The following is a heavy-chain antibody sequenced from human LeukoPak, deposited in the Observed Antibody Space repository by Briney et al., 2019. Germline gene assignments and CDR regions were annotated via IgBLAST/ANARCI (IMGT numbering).Heavy chain of an antibody. J-gene: IGHJ3*01. Sequence: GSLRLSCAASGFTFSSYEMNWVRQAPGKGLEWIGEIYDSGSTNYNPSLKSRVTISVDKPKDQFSLKLTSVTAADTAVYYCARDSNNWNVDVFDLWGQGTMVTVSS. CDR1: GFTFSSYEM. V-gene: IGHV4-4*02. CDR3: ARDSNNWNVDVFDL. D-gene: IGHD1-20*01. CDR2: IYDSGST.